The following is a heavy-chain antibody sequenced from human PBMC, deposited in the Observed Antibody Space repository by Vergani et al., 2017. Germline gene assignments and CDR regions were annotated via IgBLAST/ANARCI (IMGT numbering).Heavy chain of an antibody. J-gene: IGHJ4*01. D-gene: IGHD3-22*01. CDR1: GVSITRGNY. V-gene: IGHV4-38-2*02. CDR2: VFHFGTV. CDR3: VRDLYSRGPFDV. Sequence: QVQLQESGPGLLKTSETLSLTCNVSGVSITRGNYWGWVRQSPGTGLVWFASVFHFGTVYYNPSLRSRVRISIDAYNVLSLRLQSVTAADTAVYFCVRDLYSRGPFDVWGQGSLVTVSS.